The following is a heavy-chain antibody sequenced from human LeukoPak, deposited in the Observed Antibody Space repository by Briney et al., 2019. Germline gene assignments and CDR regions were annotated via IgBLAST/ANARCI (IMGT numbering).Heavy chain of an antibody. CDR2: FDPEDGET. J-gene: IGHJ3*02. V-gene: IGHV1-24*01. CDR1: GYTLTELS. Sequence: ASVKVSCKVSGYTLTELSMHWVRQAPGKGLEWMGGFDPEDGETIYAQKFQGRVTMTEDTSTDTAYMELSSLRSEDTAVYYCATDCATLRAFDIWGQGTMVTVSS. CDR3: ATDCATLRAFDI.